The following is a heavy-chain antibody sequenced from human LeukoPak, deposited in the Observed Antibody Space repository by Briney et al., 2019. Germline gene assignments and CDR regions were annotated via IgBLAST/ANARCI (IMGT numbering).Heavy chain of an antibody. J-gene: IGHJ4*02. Sequence: ASQTLSLTCAVSGGSISRGGYSWSWIRQPPGKGLEWIGYIYYSGSTFYNPSLKSRVTISVDTSKNEFSLKLSSVTAAGTAVYYCAREFWSGSYSDKWGQGTLVTVSS. CDR2: IYYSGST. D-gene: IGHD3-3*01. V-gene: IGHV4-30-2*05. CDR3: AREFWSGSYSDK. CDR1: GGSISRGGYS.